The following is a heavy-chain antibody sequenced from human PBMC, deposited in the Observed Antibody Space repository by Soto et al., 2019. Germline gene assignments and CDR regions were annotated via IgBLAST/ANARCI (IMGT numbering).Heavy chain of an antibody. CDR3: ARCSNYDYYYYYGMDV. CDR1: GGSISSSSYY. V-gene: IGHV4-39*01. D-gene: IGHD4-4*01. CDR2: IYYSGST. Sequence: SETLSLTCTVSGGSISSSSYYWGWIRQPPGKGLEWIGSIYYSGSTYYNPSLKGRVTISVDTSKNQFSLKLSSVTAADTAVYYCARCSNYDYYYYYGMDVWGQGTTVTVSS. J-gene: IGHJ6*02.